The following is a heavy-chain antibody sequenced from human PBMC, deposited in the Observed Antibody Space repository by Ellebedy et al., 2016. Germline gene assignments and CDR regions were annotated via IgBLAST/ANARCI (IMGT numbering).Heavy chain of an antibody. CDR2: IWYDGSNK. Sequence: GGSLRLSXAASGFTFSSYGMHWVRQAPGKGLEWVAVIWYDGSNKYYADSVKGRFTISRDNSKNTLYLQMNSLRAEDTAVYYCARVGEYQLLKNYYYYYMDVWGKGTTVTVSS. D-gene: IGHD2-2*01. CDR1: GFTFSSYG. V-gene: IGHV3-33*01. J-gene: IGHJ6*03. CDR3: ARVGEYQLLKNYYYYYMDV.